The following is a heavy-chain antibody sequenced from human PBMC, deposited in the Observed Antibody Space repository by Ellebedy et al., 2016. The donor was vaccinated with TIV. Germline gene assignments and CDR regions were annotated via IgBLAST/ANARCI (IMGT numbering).Heavy chain of an antibody. CDR1: GYTFTSYG. CDR2: ISAYSGYT. Sequence: ASVKVSCKASGYTFTSYGISWVRQAPGQGLEWMGWISAYSGYTNYAQKFQGRVTMTRDTSISTAYMDLSRLRSDDTAVYYCARDPPRTGDSYFDLWGRGTLVTVSS. V-gene: IGHV1-18*04. D-gene: IGHD1-1*01. CDR3: ARDPPRTGDSYFDL. J-gene: IGHJ2*01.